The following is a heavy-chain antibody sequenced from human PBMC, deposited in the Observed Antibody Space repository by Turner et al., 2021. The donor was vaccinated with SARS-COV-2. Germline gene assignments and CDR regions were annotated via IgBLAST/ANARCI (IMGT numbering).Heavy chain of an antibody. Sequence: EVQLLESGGDLIQPGGSLRLSCAASGFTFSNYAMGWVRRAPGKGLNWVSSISESGFSTYYADSVKGRFTISRDNSKNTLFLQMNSLRAEDTAVYYCATKSGGFDYWGQGTLVTVSS. J-gene: IGHJ4*02. V-gene: IGHV3-23*01. CDR3: ATKSGGFDY. CDR2: ISESGFST. CDR1: GFTFSNYA. D-gene: IGHD6-25*01.